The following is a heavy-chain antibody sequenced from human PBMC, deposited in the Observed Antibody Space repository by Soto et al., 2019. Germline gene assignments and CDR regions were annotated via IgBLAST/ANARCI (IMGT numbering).Heavy chain of an antibody. V-gene: IGHV3-30*03. J-gene: IGHJ4*02. CDR1: GFTFRSYA. CDR3: VAGQYFFDY. D-gene: IGHD6-19*01. CDR2: ISYDGSNK. Sequence: GGSLRLSCAASGFTFRSYAMSWVRQAPGKGLEWVAVISYDGSNKYYADSVKDRFTISRDNSKKTLYLQMNSLRADDTAVYYCVAGQYFFDYCGQGTLVTVSS.